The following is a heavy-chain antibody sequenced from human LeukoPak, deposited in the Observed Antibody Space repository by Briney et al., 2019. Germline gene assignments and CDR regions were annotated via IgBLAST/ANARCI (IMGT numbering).Heavy chain of an antibody. CDR1: GYTFGSYV. CDR3: ARDPLVGSGSYMDY. Sequence: ASVKVSCKVSGYTFGSYVMHWVRQAPGQRLEWMGWINAGNDNTKYSQKFQGRVTITRDTSATTAYMELSSLRSEDTAVYYCARDPLVGSGSYMDYWGQGTLVTVSS. J-gene: IGHJ4*02. D-gene: IGHD3-10*01. CDR2: INAGNDNT. V-gene: IGHV1-3*01.